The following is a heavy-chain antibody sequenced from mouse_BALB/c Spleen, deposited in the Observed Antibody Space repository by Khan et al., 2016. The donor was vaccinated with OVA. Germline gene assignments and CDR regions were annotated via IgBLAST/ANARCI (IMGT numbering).Heavy chain of an antibody. CDR3: ARSLIYYYGSSPY. V-gene: IGHV3-2*02. J-gene: IGHJ3*01. CDR2: ISYSGST. Sequence: EVQLQESGPGLVKPSQSLSLTCTVTGYSITSDYAWNWIRQFPGNKLEWMGYISYSGSTSYNPSLKSRISITRDTSKNQFFLQLNSVTTEDTATYYCARSLIYYYGSSPYWDQGTLVTVSA. D-gene: IGHD1-1*01. CDR1: GYSITSDYA.